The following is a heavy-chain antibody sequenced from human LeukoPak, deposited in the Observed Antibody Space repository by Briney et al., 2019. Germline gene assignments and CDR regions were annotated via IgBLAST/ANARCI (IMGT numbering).Heavy chain of an antibody. CDR1: GGSITNGSYY. V-gene: IGHV4-39*01. Sequence: NPSETLSLTCTVSGGSITNGSYYWGWIRQPPGKGLEWIGSVYDSGSTYYNPSLKSRGTMSVDTSKNQFSLKLSSVTAADTAIYYCVARLGYCSGTSCYEFDPWGQGTLVTVSS. J-gene: IGHJ5*02. CDR3: VARLGYCSGTSCYEFDP. D-gene: IGHD2-2*01. CDR2: VYDSGST.